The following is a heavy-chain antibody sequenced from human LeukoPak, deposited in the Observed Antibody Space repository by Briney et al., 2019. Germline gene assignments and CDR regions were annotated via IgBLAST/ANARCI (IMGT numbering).Heavy chain of an antibody. CDR2: IISGSGGTT. J-gene: IGHJ4*02. D-gene: IGHD5-18*01. CDR3: AKDRVHGYSCFGY. Sequence: GGSLRLSCVASGFTFSSYSMSWVRQAPGKGLEWVSTIISGSGGTTFYADSVKGWFTISRDNPKNTLYLQMNSLRVEDTAVYYCAKDRVHGYSCFGYWGQGTLVTVSS. CDR1: GFTFSSYS. V-gene: IGHV3-23*01.